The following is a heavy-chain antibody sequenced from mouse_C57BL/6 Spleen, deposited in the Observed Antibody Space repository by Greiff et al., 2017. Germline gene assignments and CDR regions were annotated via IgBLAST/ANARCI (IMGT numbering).Heavy chain of an antibody. Sequence: QVQLQQPGAELVMPGASVKLSCKASGYTFTSYWMHWVKQRPGQGLEWIGEIDPSDSYTNYNQQFKGKSTLTVDKSSSTAYMQLSSLTSEDSAVYYCARPSTGTNAMDYWGQGTSVTVAS. J-gene: IGHJ4*01. V-gene: IGHV1-69*01. CDR3: ARPSTGTNAMDY. CDR2: IDPSDSYT. CDR1: GYTFTSYW. D-gene: IGHD2-14*01.